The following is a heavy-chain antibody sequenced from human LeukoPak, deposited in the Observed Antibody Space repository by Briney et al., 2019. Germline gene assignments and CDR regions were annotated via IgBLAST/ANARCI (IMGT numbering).Heavy chain of an antibody. CDR3: AKDPGVSYGDYIVR. CDR1: GFTFSSYG. D-gene: IGHD4-17*01. CDR2: ISGSGGST. J-gene: IGHJ4*02. Sequence: GGSLRLSCAASGFTFSSYGMSWVRQAPGKGLEWVSAISGSGGSTYYADSVKGRFTISRDNSKNTLYLQMNSLRAEDTAVYYCAKDPGVSYGDYIVRWGQGTLVIVSS. V-gene: IGHV3-23*01.